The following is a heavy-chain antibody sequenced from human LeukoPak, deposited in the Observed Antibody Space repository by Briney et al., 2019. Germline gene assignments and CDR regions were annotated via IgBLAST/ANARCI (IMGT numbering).Heavy chain of an antibody. CDR3: ARGPRKSLQWLVKDSLFDY. J-gene: IGHJ4*02. CDR1: GYSISSGYY. V-gene: IGHV4-38-2*01. D-gene: IGHD6-19*01. Sequence: PSETLSLTCVVSGYSISSGYYWGWIRPPPGKGLEWIGSLYHSGTTYYNPSLKSRVTISVDTSKNQFSLKLSSVTAADTAVYYCARGPRKSLQWLVKDSLFDYWGQGTLVTVSS. CDR2: LYHSGTT.